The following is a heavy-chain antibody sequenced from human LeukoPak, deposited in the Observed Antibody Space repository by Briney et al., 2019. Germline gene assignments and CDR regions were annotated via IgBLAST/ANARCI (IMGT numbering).Heavy chain of an antibody. D-gene: IGHD6-6*01. CDR1: GGSISSYY. CDR2: IYYSGST. Sequence: PSETLSLTCTVSGGSISSYYWSWIRQPPGKGLEWIGYIYYSGSTNYNPSLKSRVTISVDTSKNQFSLKLSSVTAADTAVYYCASTLEYSSSSQFDPWGQGTLVTVSS. J-gene: IGHJ5*02. V-gene: IGHV4-59*01. CDR3: ASTLEYSSSSQFDP.